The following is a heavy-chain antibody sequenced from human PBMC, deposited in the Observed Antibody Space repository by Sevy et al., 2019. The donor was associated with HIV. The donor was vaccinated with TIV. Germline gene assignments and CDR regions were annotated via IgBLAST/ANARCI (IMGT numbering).Heavy chain of an antibody. J-gene: IGHJ4*02. CDR3: AGGFWSGFDY. CDR2: ISGHGGST. CDR1: GFIFSSYA. D-gene: IGHD3-3*01. Sequence: GVSLRLSCAASGFIFSSYAMSWVRQAPGKGLEWVSTISGHGGSTYYADSVKGRFTISRDNSKNTLDLQMNSLRAEDTAVYYCAGGFWSGFDYWGQGTLVTVSS. V-gene: IGHV3-23*01.